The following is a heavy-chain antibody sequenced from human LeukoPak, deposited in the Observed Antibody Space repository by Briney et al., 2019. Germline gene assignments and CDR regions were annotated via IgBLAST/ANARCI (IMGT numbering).Heavy chain of an antibody. V-gene: IGHV4-4*07. Sequence: PSETLSLTCSVSGGSLTIYYWSWIRQSAGKGLEWIGRVYTTGTTNYNPSLKSRVTMSLDTSTNRFSLQLSSVTAADTAVYYCARDHLVGGSFFDYWGQGFLVTVSS. D-gene: IGHD1-26*01. CDR1: GGSLTIYY. CDR3: ARDHLVGGSFFDY. J-gene: IGHJ4*02. CDR2: VYTTGTT.